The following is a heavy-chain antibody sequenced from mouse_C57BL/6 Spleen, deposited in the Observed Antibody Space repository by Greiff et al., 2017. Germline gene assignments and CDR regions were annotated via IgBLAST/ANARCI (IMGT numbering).Heavy chain of an antibody. D-gene: IGHD3-2*02. CDR3: ARSQPGGFAY. V-gene: IGHV1-54*01. CDR2: IKPGSGGT. J-gene: IGHJ3*01. CDR1: GYAFTNYL. Sequence: VQLQESGAELVRPGTSVKVSCKASGYAFTNYLIEWVKQRPGQGLEWIGVIKPGSGGTNYNEKFKGKATLTADKSSSTAYMQLSSLTSEDSAVYFCARSQPGGFAYWGQGTLVTVSA.